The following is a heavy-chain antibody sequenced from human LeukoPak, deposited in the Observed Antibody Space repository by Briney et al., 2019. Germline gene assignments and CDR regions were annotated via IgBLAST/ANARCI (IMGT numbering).Heavy chain of an antibody. CDR3: ARDLETPYSSSWYRLFDY. Sequence: PGGSLRLSCAASGFTFSSYEMNWVRQAPGKGLEWVSYISSSGSTIYYADSVKGRFTISRDNAKNSLYLQMNSLRAEDTAVYYCARDLETPYSSSWYRLFDYWGQGTLVTVSS. CDR1: GFTFSSYE. CDR2: ISSSGSTI. D-gene: IGHD6-13*01. V-gene: IGHV3-48*03. J-gene: IGHJ4*02.